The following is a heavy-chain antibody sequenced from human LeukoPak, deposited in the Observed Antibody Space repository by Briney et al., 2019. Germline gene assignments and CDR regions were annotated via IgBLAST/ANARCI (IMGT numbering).Heavy chain of an antibody. CDR3: ARVNHVYCSGGSCYGDYFDY. Sequence: SETLSLTCTVSGGSISSSSYYWGWIRQPPGKGLEWIGSIYYSGSTYYNPSLKSRVTISVDTSKNQFSLKLSSVTAADTAVYYCARVNHVYCSGGSCYGDYFDYWGQGTLVTVSS. J-gene: IGHJ4*02. D-gene: IGHD2-15*01. CDR2: IYYSGST. CDR1: GGSISSSSYY. V-gene: IGHV4-39*01.